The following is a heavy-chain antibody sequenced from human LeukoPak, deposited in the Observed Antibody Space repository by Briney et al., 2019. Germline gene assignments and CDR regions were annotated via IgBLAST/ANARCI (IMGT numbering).Heavy chain of an antibody. D-gene: IGHD2-2*01. CDR3: ARACSSTSCYRFDY. CDR1: GFTFSSYA. Sequence: GSLRLSCAASGFTFSSYAMSWVRQPPGKGLEWIGEINHSGSTNYNPSLKSRVTISVDTSKNQFSLKLSSVTAADTAVYYCARACSSTSCYRFDYWGQGTLVTVSS. CDR2: INHSGST. J-gene: IGHJ4*02. V-gene: IGHV4-34*01.